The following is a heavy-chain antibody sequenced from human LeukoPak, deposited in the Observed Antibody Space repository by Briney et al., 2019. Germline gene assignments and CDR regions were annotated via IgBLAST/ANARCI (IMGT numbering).Heavy chain of an antibody. D-gene: IGHD5-12*01. V-gene: IGHV1-2*02. Sequence: ASVKVSCKASGYTFSDYYINWVRQAPGQGLEWMGWLNPKNVGTNYAQKFQGRVTMTRDTSISTAYMELSGLRSDDTAVYYCAKSRGYSGSYYAFDIWGPGTMVTVSS. CDR1: GYTFSDYY. CDR3: AKSRGYSGSYYAFDI. J-gene: IGHJ3*02. CDR2: LNPKNVGT.